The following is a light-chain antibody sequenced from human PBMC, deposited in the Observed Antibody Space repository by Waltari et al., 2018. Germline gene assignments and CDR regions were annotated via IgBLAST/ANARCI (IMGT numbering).Light chain of an antibody. CDR2: EGS. Sequence: QSPLTQPASVSGSPGQSITISCTGTSSDVGSYNLVSWYQQHPGKAPKLMIYEGSKRPSGVSNRFSGSKSGNTASLTISGRQAEDEADYYCCSYAGSSTFYVFGTGTKVTVL. CDR1: SSDVGSYNL. CDR3: CSYAGSSTFYV. V-gene: IGLV2-23*01. J-gene: IGLJ1*01.